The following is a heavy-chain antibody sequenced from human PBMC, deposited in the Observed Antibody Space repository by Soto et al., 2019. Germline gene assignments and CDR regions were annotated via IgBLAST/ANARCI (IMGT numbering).Heavy chain of an antibody. CDR3: ARDFYSNHYYFDY. V-gene: IGHV3-23*01. Sequence: GGSLRLSCAASGFTFSSYAMSWVRQAPGKGLEWVSAISGSGGSTYYADSVKGRFTISRDNSKNTLYLQMNSLRAEDTAVYYCARDFYSNHYYFDYWGQGTLVTVSS. CDR1: GFTFSSYA. J-gene: IGHJ4*02. D-gene: IGHD4-4*01. CDR2: ISGSGGST.